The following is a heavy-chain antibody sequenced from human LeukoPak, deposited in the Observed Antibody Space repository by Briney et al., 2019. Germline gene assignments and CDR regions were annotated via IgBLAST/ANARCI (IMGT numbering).Heavy chain of an antibody. V-gene: IGHV3-23*01. CDR1: GFTFSSYA. CDR2: ISGSGDKT. CDR3: ARDGIAAVDFDY. J-gene: IGHJ4*02. Sequence: PGGSLRLSCIASGFTFSSYAMNWVRQAPGKGLEWVSTISGSGDKTFFADSVKGRFTISRDNSKNTLDLQMSSLRAEDTAVYYCARDGIAAVDFDYWGQGILVTVSS. D-gene: IGHD6-13*01.